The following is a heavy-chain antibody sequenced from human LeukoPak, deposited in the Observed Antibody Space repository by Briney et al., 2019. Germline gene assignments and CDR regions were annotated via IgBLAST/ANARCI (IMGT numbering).Heavy chain of an antibody. J-gene: IGHJ4*02. CDR3: ARVHDYSNHALDY. Sequence: GESLKISCKGSGYRFTSYWIGWVRQMPGKGLEWMGIIYPGDSDTRYSPSFQGQVTISADKSISTAYLQWSSLKASDTAMYYCARVHDYSNHALDYWGQGTLVTVSS. D-gene: IGHD4-11*01. CDR2: IYPGDSDT. V-gene: IGHV5-51*01. CDR1: GYRFTSYW.